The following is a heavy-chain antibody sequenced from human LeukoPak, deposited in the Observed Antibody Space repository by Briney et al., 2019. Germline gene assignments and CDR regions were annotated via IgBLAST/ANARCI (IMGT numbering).Heavy chain of an antibody. J-gene: IGHJ5*02. CDR2: IYYSGNT. CDR1: GGSISNYY. CDR3: ARQREQWLTGWFDP. Sequence: SETLSLTCTVSGGSISNYYWSWIRQPPGKGLERIGYIYYSGNTKYNPSLKSRVTISVDTSKNQFSLRLGSVTAADTAVYYCARQREQWLTGWFDPWGQGTLVTVSS. D-gene: IGHD6-19*01. V-gene: IGHV4-59*08.